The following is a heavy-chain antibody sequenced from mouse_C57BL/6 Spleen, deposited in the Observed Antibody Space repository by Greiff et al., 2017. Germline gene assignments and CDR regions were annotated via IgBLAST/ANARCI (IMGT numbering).Heavy chain of an antibody. Sequence: VQLQQSGPGLVKPSQSLSLTCSVTGYSITSGYYWNWIRQFPGNKLEWMGYISYDGSNNYNPSLKNRISITRDTSKNQFFLKLNSVTTEDTATYYCAREGYGSGLAYWGQGTLVTVSA. CDR1: GYSITSGYY. D-gene: IGHD1-1*01. J-gene: IGHJ3*01. V-gene: IGHV3-6*01. CDR3: AREGYGSGLAY. CDR2: ISYDGSN.